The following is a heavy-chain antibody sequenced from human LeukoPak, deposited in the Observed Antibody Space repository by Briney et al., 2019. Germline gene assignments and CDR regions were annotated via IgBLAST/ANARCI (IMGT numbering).Heavy chain of an antibody. CDR3: ASYANCGGDCYPPPYSYFDH. CDR1: GGSISSGGYY. D-gene: IGHD2-21*02. Sequence: PSQTLSLTCTLSGGSISSGGYYWSWIRQHPGKGLEWIGYIYYSGSTYYNPSLKSRVTISVDTSKNQFSLKLSSVTAADTAVYYCASYANCGGDCYPPPYSYFDHWGRGTLVTVSS. CDR2: IYYSGST. J-gene: IGHJ2*01. V-gene: IGHV4-31*03.